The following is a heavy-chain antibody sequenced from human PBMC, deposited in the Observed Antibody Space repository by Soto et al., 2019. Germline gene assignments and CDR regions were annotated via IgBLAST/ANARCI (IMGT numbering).Heavy chain of an antibody. CDR3: AARYCSAATCFNPGAY. D-gene: IGHD2-8*02. Sequence: QVQLVQSGAGVKKPGSSVKVSCKVSGDTFNTYTISWVRQAPGQGLEWMGRIIPILAVTTYSRKFQGRLSITADESTSTAYMEVSSLRSEDTAIYYCAARYCSAATCFNPGAYWGQGTLVAVSS. V-gene: IGHV1-69*02. J-gene: IGHJ4*02. CDR2: IIPILAVT. CDR1: GDTFNTYT.